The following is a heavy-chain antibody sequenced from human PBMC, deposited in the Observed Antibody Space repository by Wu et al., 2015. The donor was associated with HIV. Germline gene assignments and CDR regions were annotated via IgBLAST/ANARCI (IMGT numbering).Heavy chain of an antibody. Sequence: QVQLQESGPGLVNAFGDLRPPPALSLVPPSAVIITGGLDPADPGRAGVDWTLYHTGSTYYNPSLKSRVTISVDTSQNHFSLKLNSVTAADTAVYYCARHSGGWHSGAEYIQHWGQGTLVTVSS. D-gene: IGHD6-19*01. CDR2: LYHTGST. CDR3: ARHSGGWHSGAEYIQH. CDR1: VPPSAVIIT. V-gene: IGHV4-38-2*01. J-gene: IGHJ1*01.